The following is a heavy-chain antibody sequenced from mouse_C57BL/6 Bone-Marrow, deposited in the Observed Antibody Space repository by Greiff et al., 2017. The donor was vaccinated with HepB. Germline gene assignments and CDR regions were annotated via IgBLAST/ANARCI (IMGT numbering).Heavy chain of an antibody. V-gene: IGHV1-18*01. D-gene: IGHD2-3*01. CDR1: GYTFTDYN. CDR3: ARSLYDGYYLYYFDY. CDR2: INPNNGGT. Sequence: VQLQQSGPELVKPGASVKIPCKASGYTFTDYNMDWVKQSHGKSLEWIGDINPNNGGTIYNQKFKGKATLTVDKSSSTAYMELRSLTSEDTAVYYCARSLYDGYYLYYFDYWGQGTTLTVSS. J-gene: IGHJ2*01.